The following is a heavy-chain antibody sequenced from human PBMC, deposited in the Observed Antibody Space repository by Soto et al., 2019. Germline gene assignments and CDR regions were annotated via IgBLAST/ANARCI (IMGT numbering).Heavy chain of an antibody. CDR3: AKGASRKETNYYYYGMAV. CDR1: GFTFSSYA. D-gene: IGHD1-1*01. Sequence: GGSLRLSCAASGFTFSSYAMSWVRQAPGKGLEWVSAISGSGGSTYYADSVKGRFTISRDNSKNTLYLQMNSLRAEDTAVYYCAKGASRKETNYYYYGMAVWGQGTTVTVSS. J-gene: IGHJ6*02. CDR2: ISGSGGST. V-gene: IGHV3-23*01.